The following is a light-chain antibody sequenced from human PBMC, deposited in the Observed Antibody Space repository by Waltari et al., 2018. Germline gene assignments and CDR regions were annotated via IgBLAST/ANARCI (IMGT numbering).Light chain of an antibody. J-gene: IGKJ4*01. CDR3: QQYDTYPLT. V-gene: IGKV1-5*03. Sequence: DIQMSQSPSPLSASIGDRFTITCRASQNIKTWVAWYQQKPGKAPKFLVYKASTLDSGVPSRFSGSGSGTEFTLTISSLQPDDFATYYCQQYDTYPLTFGGGTKVEIK. CDR1: QNIKTW. CDR2: KAS.